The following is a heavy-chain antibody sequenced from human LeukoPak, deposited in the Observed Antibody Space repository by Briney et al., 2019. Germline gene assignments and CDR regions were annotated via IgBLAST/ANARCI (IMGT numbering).Heavy chain of an antibody. Sequence: PGGSLRLSCAASGFTFSSYSMNWVRQAPGKGLEWVSSISSSSSYIYYADSVKGRFTISRDNAKNSLYLQMNSLRAEDTAVYYCARELRITIPPDYWGQGTLVTVSS. CDR2: ISSSSSYI. J-gene: IGHJ4*02. CDR1: GFTFSSYS. D-gene: IGHD3-3*01. CDR3: ARELRITIPPDY. V-gene: IGHV3-21*01.